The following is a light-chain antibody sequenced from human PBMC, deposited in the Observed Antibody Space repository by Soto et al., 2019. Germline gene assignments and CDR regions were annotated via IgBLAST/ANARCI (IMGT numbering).Light chain of an antibody. V-gene: IGLV1-40*01. J-gene: IGLJ1*01. CDR1: SSNIGSTYD. CDR2: GNT. CDR3: QSYDDSLSVHYV. Sequence: QSVLTQPPSVSGAPGQRVTISRTGSSSNIGSTYDVQWYQQLPGTAPKLLIHGNTNRPSGVPDRFSGSKSGTSASLAITGLQADDEADYSCQSYDDSLSVHYVFGTGTKVTVL.